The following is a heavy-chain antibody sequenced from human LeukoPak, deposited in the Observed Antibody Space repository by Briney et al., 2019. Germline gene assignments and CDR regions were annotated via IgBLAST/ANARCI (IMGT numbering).Heavy chain of an antibody. Sequence: GGSLRLSCAASGFTFSSYAMTWVRQAPGKGLEWVSYISSSGSTIYYADSVKGRFTISRDNAKNSLYLQMNSLRAEDTAVYYCARDSVAVAVHYYYYYMDVWGKGTTVTVSS. D-gene: IGHD6-19*01. CDR2: ISSSGSTI. CDR3: ARDSVAVAVHYYYYYMDV. J-gene: IGHJ6*03. CDR1: GFTFSSYA. V-gene: IGHV3-48*04.